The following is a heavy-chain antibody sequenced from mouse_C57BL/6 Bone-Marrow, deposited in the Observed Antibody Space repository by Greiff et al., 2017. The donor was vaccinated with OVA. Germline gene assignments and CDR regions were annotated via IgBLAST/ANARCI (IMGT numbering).Heavy chain of an antibody. J-gene: IGHJ2*01. CDR1: GYTFTSYW. CDR2: LNPSSGAT. Sequence: QVQLQQSGAELAKPGASVKLSCKASGYTFTSYWMHWVKQRPGQGLEWIGYLNPSSGATKYNQKFKGKATLTADKSSSTAYMQLSSLTYEDSAVYYCAREEGFDFDDWGQGTTLTVSS. V-gene: IGHV1-7*01. CDR3: AREEGFDFDD.